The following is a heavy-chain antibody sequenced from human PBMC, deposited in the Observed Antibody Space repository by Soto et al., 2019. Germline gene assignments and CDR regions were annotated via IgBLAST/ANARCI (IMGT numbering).Heavy chain of an antibody. Sequence: SETLSLTCTVSGGSISSYYWSWIRQPPGKGLEWIGYIYYSGSTNYNPSLKSRVTISVDTSKNQFSLKLSSVTAADTAVYYCARGSIAVAEFDYWGQGTLVTVSS. CDR3: ARGSIAVAEFDY. CDR1: GGSISSYY. J-gene: IGHJ4*02. V-gene: IGHV4-59*01. CDR2: IYYSGST. D-gene: IGHD6-19*01.